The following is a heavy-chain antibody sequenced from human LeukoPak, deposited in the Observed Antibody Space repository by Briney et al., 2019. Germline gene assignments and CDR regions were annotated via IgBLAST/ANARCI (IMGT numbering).Heavy chain of an antibody. CDR3: ARQGRIQLWLPYDY. Sequence: SETLSLTCTFSGGSISSSSYYWGWIRQPPGKGMEWIGSIYYSGSTYYNPPLKSRVTISVYTSKNQFSMKLSSVTAADTAVYYCARQGRIQLWLPYDYWGQGTLVTVSS. V-gene: IGHV4-39*01. CDR2: IYYSGST. J-gene: IGHJ4*02. D-gene: IGHD5-18*01. CDR1: GGSISSSSYY.